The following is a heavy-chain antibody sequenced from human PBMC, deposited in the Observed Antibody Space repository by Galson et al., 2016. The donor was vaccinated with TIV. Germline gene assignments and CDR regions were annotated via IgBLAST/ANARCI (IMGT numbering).Heavy chain of an antibody. CDR2: ISYDGSEK. V-gene: IGHV3-30*03. D-gene: IGHD2-21*01. Sequence: SLRLSCAASGLSLSNYDMHWVRQAPGKGLEWVAIISYDGSEKDYGDSVKGRFTISRDRSKNALYLQMKSLRVEDTAVYYCARVFESYAFDIWGQGTMVTVSS. J-gene: IGHJ3*02. CDR3: ARVFESYAFDI. CDR1: GLSLSNYD.